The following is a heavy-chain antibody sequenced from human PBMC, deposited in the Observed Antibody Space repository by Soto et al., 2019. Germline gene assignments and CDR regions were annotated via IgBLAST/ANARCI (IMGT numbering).Heavy chain of an antibody. J-gene: IGHJ5*02. Sequence: SETLSLTCTVSGGSISSGGYYWSWIRQHPGEGLEWIGYIYYSGSTYYNPSLKSRVTISVDTSKNQFSLKLSSVTAADTAVYYCARVNEGRWFDPWGQGTLVTVS. V-gene: IGHV4-31*03. CDR2: IYYSGST. CDR1: GGSISSGGYY. CDR3: ARVNEGRWFDP.